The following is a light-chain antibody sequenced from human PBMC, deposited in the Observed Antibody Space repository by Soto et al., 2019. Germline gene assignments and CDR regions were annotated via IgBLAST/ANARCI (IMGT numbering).Light chain of an antibody. CDR3: QQSFRTPHT. CDR1: QTIGNY. CDR2: GTS. J-gene: IGKJ4*01. V-gene: IGKV1-39*01. Sequence: DIQMTQSPSSLSATVGDRVTITCRASQTIGNYLNWYQQKPGKAPKLLIYGTSTLQSGVPSGFSGSGSGTDFTLTIGNLQPEDLATYYCQQSFRTPHTFGPGTKVEIK.